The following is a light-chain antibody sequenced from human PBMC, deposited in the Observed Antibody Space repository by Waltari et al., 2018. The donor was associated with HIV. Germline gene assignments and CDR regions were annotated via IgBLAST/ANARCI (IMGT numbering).Light chain of an antibody. V-gene: IGKV3-20*01. Sequence: ENVFTQSTGTLSLSPGDRATLSCRASQSVGSNYLAWYQQKPGQAPRLLIYGASSLATGIPDRFSGSESGTDLTLTISRLEPEDLAVYYCQQYATSPRTFGQGTKVEIK. J-gene: IGKJ1*01. CDR3: QQYATSPRT. CDR2: GAS. CDR1: QSVGSNY.